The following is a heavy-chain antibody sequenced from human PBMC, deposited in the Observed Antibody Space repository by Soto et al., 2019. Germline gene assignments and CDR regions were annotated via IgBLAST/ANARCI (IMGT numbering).Heavy chain of an antibody. J-gene: IGHJ4*02. CDR2: ISWNSGSI. CDR1: GFTFDDYA. Sequence: DVQLVESGGGLVQPGRSLRLSCAASGFTFDDYAMHWVRQAPGKGLEWVSGISWNSGSIGYADSVKGRFTISRDNAKNSLYLQMNSLRAEDTALYYCAKDNRSSGWYYFDYWGQGTLVTVSS. CDR3: AKDNRSSGWYYFDY. V-gene: IGHV3-9*01. D-gene: IGHD6-19*01.